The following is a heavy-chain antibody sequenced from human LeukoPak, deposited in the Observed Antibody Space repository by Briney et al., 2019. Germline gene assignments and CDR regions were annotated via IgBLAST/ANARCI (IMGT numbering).Heavy chain of an antibody. Sequence: ASVKVSCKASGYTFTNYAITWVRQAPGQGLEWMGKINPRGDSASYAQKFQGRVTMTRDTSTSTVYMELRSLRSEDTAVYYCARDEGWSFDYWGQGTLVTVSS. V-gene: IGHV1-46*03. CDR2: INPRGDSA. CDR3: ARDEGWSFDY. J-gene: IGHJ4*02. D-gene: IGHD3-3*01. CDR1: GYTFTNYA.